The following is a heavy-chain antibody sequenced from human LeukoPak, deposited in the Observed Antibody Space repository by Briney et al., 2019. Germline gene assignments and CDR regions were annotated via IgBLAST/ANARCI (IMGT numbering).Heavy chain of an antibody. V-gene: IGHV3-48*03. D-gene: IGHD3-22*01. CDR2: ISSSSSTI. CDR3: ARDEGSGYYF. J-gene: IGHJ4*02. CDR1: GFTFSSYE. Sequence: GGSLRLSCAASGFTFSSYEMNWVRQAPGKGLEWVSYISSSSSTIYYADSAKGRFTISRDNAKNSLYLQMDSLRAEDTAVYYCARDEGSGYYFWGQGILVTVSS.